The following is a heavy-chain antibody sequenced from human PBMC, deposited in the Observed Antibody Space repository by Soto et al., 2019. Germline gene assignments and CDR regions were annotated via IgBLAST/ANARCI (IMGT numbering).Heavy chain of an antibody. J-gene: IGHJ6*02. V-gene: IGHV5-51*01. Sequence: GESLKISCQGSGYTFTDYWIGWVRQLPGKGLEWMGIIYPGDSDTRYSPSFQGHVTITVDKSTSTAYLQWNTLKASDTAMYYCARSIAVAGTKLHYGLDVWGQGTTVTVSS. CDR3: ARSIAVAGTKLHYGLDV. CDR1: GYTFTDYW. CDR2: IYPGDSDT. D-gene: IGHD6-19*01.